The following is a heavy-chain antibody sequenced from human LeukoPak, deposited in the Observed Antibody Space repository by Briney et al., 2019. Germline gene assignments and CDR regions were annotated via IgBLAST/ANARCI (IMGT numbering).Heavy chain of an antibody. CDR2: IYYSGST. CDR3: ARAVTHWYFDL. D-gene: IGHD1-14*01. V-gene: IGHV4-31*03. J-gene: IGHJ2*01. CDR1: GGSISRGGYY. Sequence: SETLSLTCTVSGGSISRGGYYWSWIRQHPGKGLEWIGYIYYSGSTYYNPSLKSRVTISVDTSKNQFSLKLSSVTAADTAVYYCARAVTHWYFDLWGRGTLVTVSS.